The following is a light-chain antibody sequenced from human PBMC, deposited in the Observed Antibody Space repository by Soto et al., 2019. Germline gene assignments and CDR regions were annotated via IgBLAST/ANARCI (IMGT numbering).Light chain of an antibody. CDR3: QYYNNWLAT. V-gene: IGKV3-15*01. CDR2: AAS. J-gene: IGKJ4*01. Sequence: EIVITQAPATLSVSPGDKFSLSFRANQTISNTLAWYQQKPGQAPRLLIYAASTRATGVSARFSGSGSGTEFTLTISSLQSEDFTIYYCQYYNNWLATFGGGTKVDI. CDR1: QTISNT.